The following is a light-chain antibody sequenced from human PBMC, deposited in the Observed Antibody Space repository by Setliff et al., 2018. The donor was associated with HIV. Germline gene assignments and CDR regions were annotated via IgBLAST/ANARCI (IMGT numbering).Light chain of an antibody. CDR2: DVT. Sequence: QSVLTQPASVSGSPGQPITISCTGGNSDIGPYTFVSWYQQHPGKAPKLLIYDVTNRPSGVSSRFSASKSGNTASLTISGLRTEDEADYYCSSSTGTNTDVLFGGGTQLTVL. CDR3: SSSTGTNTDVL. V-gene: IGLV2-14*03. J-gene: IGLJ2*01. CDR1: NSDIGPYTF.